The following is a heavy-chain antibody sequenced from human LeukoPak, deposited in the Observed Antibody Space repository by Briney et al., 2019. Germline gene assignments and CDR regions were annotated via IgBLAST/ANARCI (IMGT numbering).Heavy chain of an antibody. CDR3: ARDRPFTYYDSTGVLDY. Sequence: PGGSLRLSCAASGFRFDDYPMHWVRQAPGRGLEWFSLISGDGGGTYYNDSVKGRFTTSRENSKNSLFLQMNNLRTEDTALYFCARDRPFTYYDSTGVLDYWGQGTLVTVSS. D-gene: IGHD3-22*01. CDR2: ISGDGGGT. CDR1: GFRFDDYP. J-gene: IGHJ4*02. V-gene: IGHV3-43*02.